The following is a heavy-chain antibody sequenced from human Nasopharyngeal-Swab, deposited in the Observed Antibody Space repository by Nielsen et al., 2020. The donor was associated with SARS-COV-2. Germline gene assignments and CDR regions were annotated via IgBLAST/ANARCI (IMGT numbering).Heavy chain of an antibody. CDR1: GFTFSSYS. Sequence: GGSLRLSCAASGFTFSSYSMNWVRQAPGKGLEWVSSISSSSSYIYYADSVKGRFTISRDNAKNSLYLQMNSLRAEDTAVYYCARDRKMATIKTNHFDYWGQGTLVTVSS. CDR2: ISSSSSYI. V-gene: IGHV3-21*01. CDR3: ARDRKMATIKTNHFDY. D-gene: IGHD5-24*01. J-gene: IGHJ4*02.